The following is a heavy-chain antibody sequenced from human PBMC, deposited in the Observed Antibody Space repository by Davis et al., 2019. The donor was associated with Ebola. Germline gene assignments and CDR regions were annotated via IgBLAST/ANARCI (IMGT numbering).Heavy chain of an antibody. CDR2: ISSSSSTI. CDR1: GFTFSSYS. D-gene: IGHD5-18*01. CDR3: ARDMSDVDTAMVSPGY. Sequence: PGGSLRLSCAASGFTFSSYSMNWVRQAPGKGLEWVSSISSSSSTIYYADSVKGRFTISRDNSKNTLYLQMNSLRAEDTAVYYCARDMSDVDTAMVSPGYWGQGTLVTVSS. V-gene: IGHV3-48*01. J-gene: IGHJ4*02.